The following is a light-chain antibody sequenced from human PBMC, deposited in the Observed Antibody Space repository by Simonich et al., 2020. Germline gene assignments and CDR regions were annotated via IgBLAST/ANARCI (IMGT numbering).Light chain of an antibody. CDR2: STN. J-gene: IGLJ3*02. Sequence: QTVVTQEPSFSVSPGGTVTLTCVLSSGSVSTSYYPSWNQPTPGQAPRTLIYSTNTRSAGVPARFAGSILGNKAALTITGAQADDESDYYCVLYMGSGIWVFGGGTKLTVL. CDR1: SGSVSTSYY. CDR3: VLYMGSGIWV. V-gene: IGLV8-61*01.